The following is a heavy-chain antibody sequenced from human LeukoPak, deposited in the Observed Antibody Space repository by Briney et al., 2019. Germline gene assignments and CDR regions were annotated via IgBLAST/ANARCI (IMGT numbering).Heavy chain of an antibody. Sequence: PGGSLRLSCAASGFTFSNYAMSWVRQAPGQGLEWVSSISGSGISTYYADSVKGRFTISRDNSKNTLYLQMSSLRAEDTAVYYCGKDQNVAAAGIPYDYWGQGTLVTVSS. V-gene: IGHV3-23*01. J-gene: IGHJ4*02. D-gene: IGHD6-13*01. CDR1: GFTFSNYA. CDR2: ISGSGIST. CDR3: GKDQNVAAAGIPYDY.